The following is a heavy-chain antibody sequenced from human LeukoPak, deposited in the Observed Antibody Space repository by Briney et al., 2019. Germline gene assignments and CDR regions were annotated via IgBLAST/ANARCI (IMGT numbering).Heavy chain of an antibody. D-gene: IGHD3-10*01. CDR1: EFTFSNYA. V-gene: IGHV3-30*02. Sequence: PGGSLRLSCTASEFTFSNYAMHWVRRAPGKGLEWVAFIRYDGSNKYYADSVKGRFTISRDNSKNTLYLQMNSLRAEDTAVYYCAKSGSTMVRGVILFDYWGQGTLVTVSS. J-gene: IGHJ4*02. CDR3: AKSGSTMVRGVILFDY. CDR2: IRYDGSNK.